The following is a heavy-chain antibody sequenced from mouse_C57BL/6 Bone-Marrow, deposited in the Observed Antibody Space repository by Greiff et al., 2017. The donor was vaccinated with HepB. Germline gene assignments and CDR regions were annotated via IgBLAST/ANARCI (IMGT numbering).Heavy chain of an antibody. CDR2: INPNNGGT. CDR3: ARMDTTVVADY. D-gene: IGHD1-1*01. Sequence: EVKLVESGPELVKPGASVKIPCKASGYTFTDYNMDWVKQSHGKSLEWIGDINPNNGGTIYNQKFKGKATLTVDKSSSTAYMELRSLTSEDTAVYYCARMDTTVVADYWGQGTTLTVSS. CDR1: GYTFTDYN. V-gene: IGHV1-18*01. J-gene: IGHJ2*01.